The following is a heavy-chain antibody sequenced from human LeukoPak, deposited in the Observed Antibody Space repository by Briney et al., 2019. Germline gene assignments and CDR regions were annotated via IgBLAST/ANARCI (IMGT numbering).Heavy chain of an antibody. J-gene: IGHJ4*02. CDR1: GYTFTSYG. CDR3: ARDRPSDYSKGPYYFDY. D-gene: IGHD4-11*01. CDR2: ISAYNGNT. V-gene: IGHV1-18*01. Sequence: ASVKVSCKASGYTFTSYGISWVRQAPGQGLEWMGWISAYNGNTNYAQKLQGRVTMTTDTSTSTAYMELRSLRSDDTAVYYCARDRPSDYSKGPYYFDYWGQGTLVTVSS.